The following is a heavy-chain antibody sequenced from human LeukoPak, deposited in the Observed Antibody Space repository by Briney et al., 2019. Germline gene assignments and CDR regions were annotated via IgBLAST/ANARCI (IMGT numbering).Heavy chain of an antibody. CDR3: AIEIAVAGTNWFDP. Sequence: SETLSLTCTVSGGSISSGGYYWSWIRQHPGKGLEWIGYIYYSGSTYYNPSLKSRVTISVDTSKNQFSLKLSSVTAADTAVYYCAIEIAVAGTNWFDPWGQGTLVTVSS. CDR1: GGSISSGGYY. J-gene: IGHJ5*02. D-gene: IGHD6-19*01. CDR2: IYYSGST. V-gene: IGHV4-31*03.